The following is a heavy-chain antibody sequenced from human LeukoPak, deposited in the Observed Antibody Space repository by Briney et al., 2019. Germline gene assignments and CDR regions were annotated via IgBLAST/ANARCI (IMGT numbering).Heavy chain of an antibody. J-gene: IGHJ3*02. CDR2: IYHSGST. CDR3: ARVGGLTTINNAAFDI. CDR1: GGSINSYY. Sequence: SETLSLTCTVSGGSINSYYWNWIRQPPGKGLEWIGYIYHSGSTNYNPSLKSRVTISLDTSKNQFSLKLTSVTAADTAIYYCARVGGLTTINNAAFDIWGQGTMVTVSS. V-gene: IGHV4-59*01. D-gene: IGHD5-24*01.